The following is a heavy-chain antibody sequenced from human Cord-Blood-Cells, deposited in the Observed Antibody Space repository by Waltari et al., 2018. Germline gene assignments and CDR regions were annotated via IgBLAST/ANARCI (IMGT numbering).Heavy chain of an antibody. V-gene: IGHV4-34*01. D-gene: IGHD2-2*01. Sequence: QVQLQQWGAGLLKPSETLSLTCAVYGGSFSGYYWSWIRQAPGKGLEWIGEINHSRSTNDNPSLKSRVTISVDTSKNQFSLKLSSVTAADTAVYYCARGGIVVVPAAIYTFDYWGQGTLVTVSS. CDR1: GGSFSGYY. J-gene: IGHJ4*02. CDR3: ARGGIVVVPAAIYTFDY. CDR2: INHSRST.